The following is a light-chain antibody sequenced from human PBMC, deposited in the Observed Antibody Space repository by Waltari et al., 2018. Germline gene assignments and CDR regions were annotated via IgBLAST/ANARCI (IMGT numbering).Light chain of an antibody. Sequence: DIQMTQSPSTLSASVGDRVTITCRASESISSWLAWYQQKLGKAPKLLIYRASTLESGVPLRFSGSGSGTEFTLTISSLQPDDFATYYCHQYKSYSPWTFGQGTRVEIK. J-gene: IGKJ1*01. CDR3: HQYKSYSPWT. V-gene: IGKV1-5*03. CDR1: ESISSW. CDR2: RAS.